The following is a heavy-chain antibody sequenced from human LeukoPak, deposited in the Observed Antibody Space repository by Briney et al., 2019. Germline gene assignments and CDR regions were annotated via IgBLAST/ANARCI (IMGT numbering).Heavy chain of an antibody. CDR2: ISYDGSNK. V-gene: IGHV3-30-3*01. Sequence: GGSLRLSCAASGFTFSSYAMHWVRQAPGKGLEWVAVISYDGSNKYYADSVKGRFTISRDNAKNSLYLQMNSLRDEDTAVYYCARGGGFRFGLDYWGQGTLVTVSS. CDR3: ARGGGFRFGLDY. CDR1: GFTFSSYA. J-gene: IGHJ4*02. D-gene: IGHD3-16*01.